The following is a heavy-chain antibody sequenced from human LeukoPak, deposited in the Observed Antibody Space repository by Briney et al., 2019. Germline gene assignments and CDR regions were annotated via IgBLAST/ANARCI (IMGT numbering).Heavy chain of an antibody. V-gene: IGHV4-39*06. Sequence: SETLSLTCTVSGGSISSSSYYWGWIRQPPGKGLEWIGSIYYSGSTYYNPSLKSRVTISVDTSKNQFPLKLSSVTAADTAVYYCAREASTTYYYDSSGQNWDWFDPWGQGTLVTVSS. CDR1: GGSISSSSYY. J-gene: IGHJ5*02. CDR3: AREASTTYYYDSSGQNWDWFDP. CDR2: IYYSGST. D-gene: IGHD3-22*01.